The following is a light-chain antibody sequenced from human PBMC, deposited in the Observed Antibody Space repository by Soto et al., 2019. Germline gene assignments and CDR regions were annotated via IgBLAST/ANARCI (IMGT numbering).Light chain of an antibody. Sequence: EMVLTQSPATLSLSPGERATLSCRASQTVRNNLAWYQQRPGQAPRLLIYDASSRATGIPARFSGSGSGTDYTLTISRLEPEDFAVYYCQQYGSSPRTFGQGTKVDIK. CDR1: QTVRNN. CDR2: DAS. J-gene: IGKJ1*01. CDR3: QQYGSSPRT. V-gene: IGKV3-20*01.